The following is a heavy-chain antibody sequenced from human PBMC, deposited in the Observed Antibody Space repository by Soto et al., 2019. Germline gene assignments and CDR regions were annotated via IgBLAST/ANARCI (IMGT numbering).Heavy chain of an antibody. CDR2: ISAYNGNT. J-gene: IGHJ3*02. Sequence: ASVKVSCKASGYTFTSYGISWVRQAPGQGLEWMGWISAYNGNTNYAQKLQGRVTMTTDTSTSTAYMELRSLRSDDTAVYYCARDVPNSSWLYDPFDIWGQGTMVTVSS. D-gene: IGHD6-13*01. CDR1: GYTFTSYG. V-gene: IGHV1-18*01. CDR3: ARDVPNSSWLYDPFDI.